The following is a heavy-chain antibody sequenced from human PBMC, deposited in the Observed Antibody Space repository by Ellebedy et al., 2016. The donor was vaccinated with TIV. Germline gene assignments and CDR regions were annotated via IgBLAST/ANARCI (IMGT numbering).Heavy chain of an antibody. J-gene: IGHJ3*02. CDR3: AREHSGSYPYRGEVSAFDI. V-gene: IGHV4-59*01. Sequence: MPSETLSLTCTVSGGSISSYYWSRIRQAPGKGLEWIGYLFHTGSTKYNPSLKSRVTISVDTSKNQFSLKLSSVTAADTAVYYCAREHSGSYPYRGEVSAFDIWGQGTMVTVSS. CDR1: GGSISSYY. CDR2: LFHTGST. D-gene: IGHD1-26*01.